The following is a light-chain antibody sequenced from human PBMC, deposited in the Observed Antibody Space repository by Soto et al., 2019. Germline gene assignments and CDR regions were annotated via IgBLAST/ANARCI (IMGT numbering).Light chain of an antibody. CDR2: DAS. J-gene: IGKJ3*01. CDR1: QSVGSY. V-gene: IGKV3-11*01. Sequence: EIVLTQSPATLSLSPGERATLSCRASQSVGSYLAWYQQKPGQAPRLLIYDASNRATGIPARFSGSGSGTDFTLTISSLEPEDLAVYYCLLRSNWPPVFTFGPGTKVDIK. CDR3: LLRSNWPPVFT.